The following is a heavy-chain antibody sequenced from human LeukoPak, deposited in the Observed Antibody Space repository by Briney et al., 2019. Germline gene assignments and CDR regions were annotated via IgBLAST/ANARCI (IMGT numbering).Heavy chain of an antibody. CDR3: ARAAMNLDGYNWWYFDY. CDR1: GYTFTGYY. CDR2: INPNSGGT. J-gene: IGHJ4*02. Sequence: GASVKFSCKASGYTFTGYYMHWVRQAPGQGLEWMGWINPNSGGTNYAQKFQGWVTMTRDTSISTAYMELSRLRSDDTAVYYCARAAMNLDGYNWWYFDYWGQGTLVTVSS. D-gene: IGHD5-24*01. V-gene: IGHV1-2*04.